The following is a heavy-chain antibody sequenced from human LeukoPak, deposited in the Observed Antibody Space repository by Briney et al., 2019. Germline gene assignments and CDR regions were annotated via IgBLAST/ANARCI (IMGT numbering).Heavy chain of an antibody. Sequence: ASVKVSCKASGYTFSNYDINWVRQATGQGLEWMGWMDPNSGNTGYAQKFQGRVTMTRNTSISSAYMELSSLRSEDTAVYYCARDVRKNFDYWGQGTLVTVSS. V-gene: IGHV1-8*01. CDR2: MDPNSGNT. CDR3: ARDVRKNFDY. J-gene: IGHJ4*02. CDR1: GYTFSNYD.